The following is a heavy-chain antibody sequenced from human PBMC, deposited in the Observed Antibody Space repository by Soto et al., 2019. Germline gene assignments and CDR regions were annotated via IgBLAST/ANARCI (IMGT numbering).Heavy chain of an antibody. V-gene: IGHV3-30-3*01. CDR2: ISYDGSNK. CDR3: AGGAGHYYYYYGMDV. Sequence: QVQLVESGGGVVQPGRSLRLSCAASGFTFSSYAMHWVRQAPGKGLEWVAVISYDGSNKYYADSVKGRFTISRDNSKNTLYLQMNSLRAEDTAVYYCAGGAGHYYYYYGMDVWGQGTTVTVSS. CDR1: GFTFSSYA. J-gene: IGHJ6*02.